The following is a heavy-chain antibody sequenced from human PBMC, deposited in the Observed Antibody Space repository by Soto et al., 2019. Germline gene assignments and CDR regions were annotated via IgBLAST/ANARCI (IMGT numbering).Heavy chain of an antibody. CDR2: FIPIFRTL. CDR1: GGIFGSHG. CDR3: VRDRRIYYSDPHDEFVASYYEV. J-gene: IGHJ3*01. V-gene: IGHV1-69*01. D-gene: IGHD3-22*01. Sequence: QVQLIQSEAEVKKPGSSVRVSCTASGGIFGSHGFSWVRQAPGQRLEWVGGFIPIFRTLTYTEKFQARVRIAADESKNTVYLDLSRLTSEDTAVYYCVRDRRIYYSDPHDEFVASYYEVWCQGTMVSVSS.